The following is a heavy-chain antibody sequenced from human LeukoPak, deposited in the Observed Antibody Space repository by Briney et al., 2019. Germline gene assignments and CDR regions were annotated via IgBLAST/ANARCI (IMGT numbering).Heavy chain of an antibody. CDR3: SRGTKHSSRWLVNWFDP. CDR2: IIPIFGTA. CDR1: GRSFRSYA. V-gene: IGHV1-69*05. J-gene: IGHJ5*02. Sequence: SVKVSCKASGRSFRSYAISWVRQAPGQGLEWMGGIIPIFGTANYAQKFQGRVTITTKESTSPAYMELSSLRPEDTAVSYFSRGTKHSSRWLVNWFDPWGQGTLASVSS. D-gene: IGHD6-13*01.